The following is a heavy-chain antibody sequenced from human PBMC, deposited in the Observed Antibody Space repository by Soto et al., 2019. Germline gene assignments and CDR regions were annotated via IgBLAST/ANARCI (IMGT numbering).Heavy chain of an antibody. CDR1: GRTFSSYA. V-gene: IGHV1-69*11. Sequence: QVQLVQSGAEVKKPGSSVTVSCKASGRTFSSYAISWVRQAPGQGLEWMGGIIPILGTANYARKFQGRVTITADESTSAADMGPSIPSTEDTVEYYCSRGGGDNSGPQFHYSGQGTMVTVSA. CDR2: IIPILGTA. J-gene: IGHJ4*02. D-gene: IGHD2-21*01. CDR3: SRGGGDNSGPQFHY.